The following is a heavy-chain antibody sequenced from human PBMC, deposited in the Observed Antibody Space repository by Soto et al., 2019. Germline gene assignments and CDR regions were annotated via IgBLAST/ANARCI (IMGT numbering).Heavy chain of an antibody. Sequence: PGGSLRLSCAASGFTFSSSGMHWVRQAPGKGLEWVAVISYDGSNKFYADSVKGRFTISRDNFRNTLYLQMNSLRAEDTAVYYCAKEFHSWNYFDYWGQGTLVTVSS. J-gene: IGHJ4*02. V-gene: IGHV3-30*18. CDR2: ISYDGSNK. D-gene: IGHD1-20*01. CDR3: AKEFHSWNYFDY. CDR1: GFTFSSSG.